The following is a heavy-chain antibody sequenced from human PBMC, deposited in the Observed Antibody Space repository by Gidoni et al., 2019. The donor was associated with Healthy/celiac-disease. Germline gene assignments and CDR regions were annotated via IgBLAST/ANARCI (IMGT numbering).Heavy chain of an antibody. CDR1: GGTFSSYA. D-gene: IGHD3-10*01. V-gene: IGHV1-69*01. CDR3: ARGGITMVQGVNSLSRGKYYYGMDV. J-gene: IGHJ6*02. CDR2: IIPIFGTA. Sequence: QVQLVQSGAEVKKPGSSVKVSCKASGGTFSSYAISWVRQAPGQGLEWMGGIIPIFGTANYAQKFQGRVTITADESTSTAYMELSSLRSEDTAVYYCARGGITMVQGVNSLSRGKYYYGMDVWGQGTTVTVSS.